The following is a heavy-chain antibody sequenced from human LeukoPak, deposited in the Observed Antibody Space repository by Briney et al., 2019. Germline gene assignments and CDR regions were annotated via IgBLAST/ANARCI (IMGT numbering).Heavy chain of an antibody. Sequence: SETLSLTCAVYGVSFSGYYWSWIRQPPGKGLEWIGEINHSGSTNYNSSLKSRVTISVDTSKKQFSLKLSSVTAADTAVYYCVTYYFDSSGPKKNYWGQGTLVTVSS. CDR3: VTYYFDSSGPKKNY. J-gene: IGHJ4*02. V-gene: IGHV4-34*01. CDR2: INHSGST. D-gene: IGHD3-22*01. CDR1: GVSFSGYY.